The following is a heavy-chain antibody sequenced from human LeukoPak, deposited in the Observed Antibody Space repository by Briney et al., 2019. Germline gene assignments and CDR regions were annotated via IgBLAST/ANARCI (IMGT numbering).Heavy chain of an antibody. CDR1: GGSISSGSYY. CDR3: ARGGCYDPYY. CDR2: IYTSGST. J-gene: IGHJ4*02. V-gene: IGHV4-61*02. D-gene: IGHD5-12*01. Sequence: RPSQTLSLTCTVSGGSISSGSYYWNWIRQPAGKGLEWIGRIYTSGSTNYNPSLKSRVTISVDTSKNQFSLKLSSVTAADTAVYYCARGGCYDPYYWGQGTLVTVSS.